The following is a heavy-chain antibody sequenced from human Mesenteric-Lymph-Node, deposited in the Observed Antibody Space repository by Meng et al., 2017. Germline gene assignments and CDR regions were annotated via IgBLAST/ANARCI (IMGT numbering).Heavy chain of an antibody. CDR3: ARTYGSGSYSSGR. CDR1: GYTLTELS. Sequence: ASVKVSCKVSGYTLTELSMHWVRQAPGKGLEWMGGFDPEDGETIYAQKFQGRVTMTRNTSISTAYMELSSLRSEDTAVYYCARTYGSGSYSSGRWGQGTLVTVSS. J-gene: IGHJ4*02. D-gene: IGHD3-10*01. CDR2: FDPEDGET. V-gene: IGHV1-24*01.